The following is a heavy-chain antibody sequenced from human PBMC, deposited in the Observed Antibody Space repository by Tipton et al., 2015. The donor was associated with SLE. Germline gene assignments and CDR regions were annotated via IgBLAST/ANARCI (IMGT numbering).Heavy chain of an antibody. CDR3: ARAGYEEQQLEDY. V-gene: IGHV1-2*06. Sequence: QLVQSGAEVKKPGASVKVSCKASGYTFTGYYMHWVRQAPGQGLEWMGRINPNSGGTNYALKFQGRVTMTRDTSISTAYMELSRLRSDDTAVYYCARAGYEEQQLEDYWGQGTLVTVSS. D-gene: IGHD6-13*01. J-gene: IGHJ4*02. CDR2: INPNSGGT. CDR1: GYTFTGYY.